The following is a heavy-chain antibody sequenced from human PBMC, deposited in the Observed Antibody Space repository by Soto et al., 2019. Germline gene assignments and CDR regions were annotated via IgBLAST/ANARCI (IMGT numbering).Heavy chain of an antibody. J-gene: IGHJ4*02. CDR3: ARHFTFFDYYDSSGYDY. CDR2: IYPGDSDT. D-gene: IGHD3-22*01. V-gene: IGHV5-51*01. CDR1: GYSFTSYW. Sequence: GESLKISCKGSGYSFTSYWIGWVRQMPGKGLEWMGIIYPGDSDTRYSPSFQGQVTISADKSISTAYLQWSSLKASDTAMYYCARHFTFFDYYDSSGYDYWGQGTLVTVSS.